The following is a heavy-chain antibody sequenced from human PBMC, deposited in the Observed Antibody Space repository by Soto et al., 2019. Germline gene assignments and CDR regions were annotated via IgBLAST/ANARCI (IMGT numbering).Heavy chain of an antibody. CDR1: GFSFNSYA. CDR3: AKKGEVTGTPNPNWFDP. V-gene: IGHV3-23*01. CDR2: ISGSGDTT. Sequence: EVQLLESGGGLIQPGGSLRLSCVTSGFSFNSYAMSWVRQAPGKGLEWVSTISGSGDTTYYADCVKARFTISSDHSKTTLYLQMYRLTPEDTAVYHCAKKGEVTGTPNPNWFDPWDQGTLVTVA. D-gene: IGHD1-1*01. J-gene: IGHJ5*02.